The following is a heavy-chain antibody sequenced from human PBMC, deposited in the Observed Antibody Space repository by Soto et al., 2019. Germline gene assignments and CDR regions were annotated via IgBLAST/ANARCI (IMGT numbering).Heavy chain of an antibody. D-gene: IGHD2-2*01. Sequence: PGESLKISCKGSGYSFTSYWISWVRQMPGKGLEWMGIIYPGDSDTRYSPSFQGQVTISADKSISTAYLQWSSLKASDTAMYYCARYYCSSTSCSLGRYYYGMDVWGQGTTVTV. CDR2: IYPGDSDT. CDR3: ARYYCSSTSCSLGRYYYGMDV. V-gene: IGHV5-51*01. J-gene: IGHJ6*02. CDR1: GYSFTSYW.